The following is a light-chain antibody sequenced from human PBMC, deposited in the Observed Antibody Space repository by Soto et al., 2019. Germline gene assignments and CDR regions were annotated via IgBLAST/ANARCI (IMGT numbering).Light chain of an antibody. J-gene: IGLJ1*01. Sequence: QSVLTQPASVSGSPGQSITISCTGTSSDVGGYNYVSWYQQHPGKAPKLVIFEVSIRPSGVSIRFSGSKSGNKASLTISGLQTEDEADYYCSSYTSRPTLFVFGSGTKLTVL. V-gene: IGLV2-14*01. CDR1: SSDVGGYNY. CDR3: SSYTSRPTLFV. CDR2: EVS.